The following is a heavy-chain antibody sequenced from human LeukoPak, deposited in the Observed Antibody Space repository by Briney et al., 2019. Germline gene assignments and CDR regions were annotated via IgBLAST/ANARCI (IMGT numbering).Heavy chain of an antibody. D-gene: IGHD6-13*01. CDR2: INHSGST. V-gene: IGHV4-38-2*02. CDR3: ARTAAAGIEY. Sequence: SETLSLTCIVSNYSISSDYYWSWIRQPPGKGLEWIGEINHSGSTNYNPSLKSRVTISVDTSKNQFSLKLSSVTAADTAVYYCARTAAAGIEYWGQGTLVTVSS. J-gene: IGHJ4*02. CDR1: NYSISSDYY.